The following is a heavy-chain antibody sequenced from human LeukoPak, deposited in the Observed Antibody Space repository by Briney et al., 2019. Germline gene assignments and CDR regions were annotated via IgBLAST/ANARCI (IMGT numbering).Heavy chain of an antibody. CDR3: ARVCRELEAFDI. CDR1: GYSISSGYY. Sequence: SETLSLTCTVSGYSISSGYYWGWIRQPPGKGLEWIGSIYHSGSTYYNPSLKSRVTTSVDTSKNQFSLKLSSVTAADTAVYYCARVCRELEAFDIWGQGTMVTVSS. D-gene: IGHD1-26*01. J-gene: IGHJ3*02. CDR2: IYHSGST. V-gene: IGHV4-38-2*02.